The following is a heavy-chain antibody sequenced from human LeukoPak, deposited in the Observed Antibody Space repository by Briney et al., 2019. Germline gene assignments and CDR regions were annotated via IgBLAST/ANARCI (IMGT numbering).Heavy chain of an antibody. D-gene: IGHD1-26*01. CDR1: GFTFSSYA. CDR3: AKGGKWDVMPFDY. J-gene: IGHJ4*02. Sequence: QSGGSLRLSCAASGFTFSSYAMSWVRQAPGKGLEWVSAISGGGGSTYYADSVKGRFTISRDNSKNTLYLQVNSLRAEDTAVYYCAKGGKWDVMPFDYWGQGTLVTVSS. CDR2: ISGGGGST. V-gene: IGHV3-23*01.